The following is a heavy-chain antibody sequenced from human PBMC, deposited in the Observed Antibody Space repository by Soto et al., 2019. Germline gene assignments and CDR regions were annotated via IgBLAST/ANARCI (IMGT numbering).Heavy chain of an antibody. D-gene: IGHD3-10*01. Sequence: GGSLRLSCAASGFTFDDYGMSWVRQAPGKGLEWVSGINWNGGSTGYADSVKGRFTISRDNAKNSLYLQMNSLRAEDTALYHCARDGIEASWFGAYYYYYMDVWGKGTTVTVSS. CDR2: INWNGGST. J-gene: IGHJ6*03. CDR1: GFTFDDYG. V-gene: IGHV3-20*01. CDR3: ARDGIEASWFGAYYYYYMDV.